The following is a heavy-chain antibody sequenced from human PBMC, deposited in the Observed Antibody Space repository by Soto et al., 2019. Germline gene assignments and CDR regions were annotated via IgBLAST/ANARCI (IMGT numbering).Heavy chain of an antibody. CDR2: ISYDGSNK. Sequence: GGSLRLSCAASGFTFSSYAMHWVRQAPGKGLEWVAVISYDGSNKYYADSVKGRFTIPRDNSKNTLYLQMNSLRAEDTAVYYCARIDYGGNLDYWGQGTLVTVSS. J-gene: IGHJ4*02. CDR1: GFTFSSYA. V-gene: IGHV3-30-3*01. D-gene: IGHD4-17*01. CDR3: ARIDYGGNLDY.